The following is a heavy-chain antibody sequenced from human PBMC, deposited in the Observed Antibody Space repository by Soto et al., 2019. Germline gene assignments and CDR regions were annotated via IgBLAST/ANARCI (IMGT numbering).Heavy chain of an antibody. V-gene: IGHV4-30-2*01. CDR3: ARAAGVDFWSGSYYFDY. CDR2: IYHSGST. J-gene: IGHJ4*02. CDR1: GGSISSGGYS. Sequence: SGTLSLTCAVSGGSISSGGYSWSWIRQPPGKGLEWIGYIYHSGSTYYNPSLKSRVTIPVDRSKNQFSLKLSSVTAADTAVYYCARAAGVDFWSGSYYFDYWGQGTLVTVSS. D-gene: IGHD3-3*01.